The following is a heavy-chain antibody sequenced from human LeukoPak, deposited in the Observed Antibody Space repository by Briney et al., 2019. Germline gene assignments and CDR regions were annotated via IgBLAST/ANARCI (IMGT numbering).Heavy chain of an antibody. D-gene: IGHD5-18*01. CDR3: ARGGFSVDTAMVIRFDP. CDR1: GRSISSHY. CDR2: IYYSGSI. J-gene: IGHJ5*02. V-gene: IGHV4-59*11. Sequence: KPSETLSLTCTVSGRSISSHYWSWIRQPAGKGLEWIVYIYYSGSINYSPSLKSRVTISVDTSKNQFSLKLSSVTAADTAVYYCARGGFSVDTAMVIRFDPWGQGTLVTVSS.